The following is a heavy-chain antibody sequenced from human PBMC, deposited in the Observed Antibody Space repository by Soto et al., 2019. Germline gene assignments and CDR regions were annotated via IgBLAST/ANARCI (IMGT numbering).Heavy chain of an antibody. V-gene: IGHV3-21*06. CDR1: GFSFRSYY. Sequence: GGSLRLSCEASGFSFRSYYMNWVRQAPGRGLEWVSSISPSSSFLNYADSVKGRFTISRDNAKSSVNLQMNSLRAEDTAVYYCARVGTDYGSGSPYYSDYWGQGALVTVSS. J-gene: IGHJ4*02. CDR3: ARVGTDYGSGSPYYSDY. D-gene: IGHD3-10*01. CDR2: ISPSSSFL.